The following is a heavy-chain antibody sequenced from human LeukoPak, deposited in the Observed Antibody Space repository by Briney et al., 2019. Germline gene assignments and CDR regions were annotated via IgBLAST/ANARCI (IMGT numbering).Heavy chain of an antibody. J-gene: IGHJ4*02. CDR2: IKQDGYEK. CDR1: GFTFSGYW. V-gene: IGHV3-7*01. D-gene: IGHD1-26*01. CDR3: ARDKIVGPTTLDY. Sequence: PGGSLRLSCAASGFTFSGYWMSWVRQTPEKGLEWVADIKQDGYEKYHVDSVKGRFTISRDNAKNSLYLQMNSLRADDTAVYYCARDKIVGPTTLDYWGQGTLVTVSS.